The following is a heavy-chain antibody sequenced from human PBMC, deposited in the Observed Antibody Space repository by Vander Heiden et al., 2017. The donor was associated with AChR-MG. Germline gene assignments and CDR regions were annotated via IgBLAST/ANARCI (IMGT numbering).Heavy chain of an antibody. CDR1: GGSISSSRYY. D-gene: IGHD6-13*01. J-gene: IGHJ5*02. CDR3: ARGDSSSDSGFDP. V-gene: IGHV4-39*01. Sequence: QLQLQESGPGRVKPSETLSLTCTVSGGSISSSRYYWGWIRQPPGKGLEWIGSIYYSGSTYYNPSLKSRVTISVDTSKNQFSLKLSSVTAADTAVYYCARGDSSSDSGFDPWGQGTLVTVSS. CDR2: IYYSGST.